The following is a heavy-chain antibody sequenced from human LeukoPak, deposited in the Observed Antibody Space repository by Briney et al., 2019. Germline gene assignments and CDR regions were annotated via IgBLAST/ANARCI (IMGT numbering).Heavy chain of an antibody. CDR2: INHSGST. V-gene: IGHV4-34*01. J-gene: IGHJ4*02. CDR3: ARGRKAYSSGGSRFDY. CDR1: GGSFSGYY. Sequence: PETLSLTCAVYGGSFSGYYWSWIRQPPGKGLEWIGEINHSGSTNYNPSLKSRVTISVDTSKNQFSLKLSSVTAADTAVYYCARGRKAYSSGGSRFDYWGQGTLVTVSS. D-gene: IGHD5-18*01.